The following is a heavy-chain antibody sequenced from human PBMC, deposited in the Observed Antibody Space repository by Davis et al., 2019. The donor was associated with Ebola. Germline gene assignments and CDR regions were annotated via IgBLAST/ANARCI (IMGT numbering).Heavy chain of an antibody. V-gene: IGHV3-30*02. J-gene: IGHJ6*02. CDR2: IVYDGNTK. Sequence: GGSLRLSCGASGFTFSYFDMHWVRQAPGKGLEWVSFIVYDGNTKIYADSVKGRFTISRDNSKNTLYLQMNSLRAEDTAVYYCAKSPRRWWTTYYYYGMDVWGQGTTVTVSS. CDR1: GFTFSYFD. CDR3: AKSPRRWWTTYYYYGMDV. D-gene: IGHD2-15*01.